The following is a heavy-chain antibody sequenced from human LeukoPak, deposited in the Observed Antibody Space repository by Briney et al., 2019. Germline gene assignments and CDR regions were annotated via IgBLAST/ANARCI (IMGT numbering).Heavy chain of an antibody. CDR2: ISAYNGNT. CDR3: ARAATYYDFWSGCLNLYWFDP. J-gene: IGHJ5*02. D-gene: IGHD3-3*01. Sequence: ASVKVSCKASGYTFTSYGISWVRQAPGQGLEWMGWISAYNGNTNYAQKLQGRVTMTTDTSTSTAYMELRSLRSDDTAVYYCARAATYYDFWSGCLNLYWFDPWGQGTLVTVSS. CDR1: GYTFTSYG. V-gene: IGHV1-18*01.